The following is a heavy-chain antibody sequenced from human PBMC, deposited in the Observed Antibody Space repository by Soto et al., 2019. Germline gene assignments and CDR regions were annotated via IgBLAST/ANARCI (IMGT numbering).Heavy chain of an antibody. D-gene: IGHD2-15*01. V-gene: IGHV1-69*13. CDR2: IIPIFGTA. Sequence: ASVTVSCKASGGTFSSYAISWVRQAPGQGLEWMGGIIPIFGTANYAQKFQGRVTITADESTSTAYMELSSLRSEDTAVYYCAIGYCSGGGCYSYVIHVWGQGTTDTVSS. CDR1: GGTFSSYA. CDR3: AIGYCSGGGCYSYVIHV. J-gene: IGHJ6*02.